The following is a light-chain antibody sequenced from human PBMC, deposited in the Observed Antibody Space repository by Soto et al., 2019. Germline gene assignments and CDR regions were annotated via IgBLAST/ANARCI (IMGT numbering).Light chain of an antibody. CDR1: QGISYY. Sequence: DIQMTQSPSSLSASVGDRVTITCRASQGISYYLAWYQQRPGKVPRLLISGASALHSGVPSRFSGSGSGTDFTLTISSLQPEDVATYYCQRYNSAPTFGPGTKVDI. V-gene: IGKV1-27*01. CDR2: GAS. CDR3: QRYNSAPT. J-gene: IGKJ3*01.